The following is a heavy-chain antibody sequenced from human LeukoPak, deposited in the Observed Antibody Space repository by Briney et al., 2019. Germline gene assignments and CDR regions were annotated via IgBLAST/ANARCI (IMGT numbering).Heavy chain of an antibody. CDR3: ATDLNWVAY. Sequence: GESLRLSCVGSGITNYWMTWVRQAPGKGLESVANINQDSSERYYLDSVKGRFTISRDNTKSSLFLQMNSLRVEDTGIYYCATDLNWVAYWGQGTLVTVSS. V-gene: IGHV3-7*01. CDR1: GITNYW. J-gene: IGHJ4*02. CDR2: INQDSSER. D-gene: IGHD3-16*01.